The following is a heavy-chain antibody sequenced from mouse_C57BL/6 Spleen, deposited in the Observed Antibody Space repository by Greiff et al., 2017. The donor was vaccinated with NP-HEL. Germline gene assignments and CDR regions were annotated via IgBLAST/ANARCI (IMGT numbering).Heavy chain of an antibody. CDR3: ARGGYDDWYFDV. CDR2: FHPYNDDT. D-gene: IGHD2-2*01. Sequence: VQLVESGAELVKPGASVKMSCKASGYTFTTYPIEWMKQNHGKSLEWIGNFHPYNDDTKYNEKFKGKATLTVEKSSSTVYLELSRLTSDDSAVYYCARGGYDDWYFDVWGTGTTVTVSS. CDR1: GYTFTTYP. J-gene: IGHJ1*03. V-gene: IGHV1-47*01.